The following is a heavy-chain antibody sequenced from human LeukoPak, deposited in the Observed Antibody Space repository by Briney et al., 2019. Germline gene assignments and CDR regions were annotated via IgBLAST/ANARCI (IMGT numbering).Heavy chain of an antibody. V-gene: IGHV1-69*02. D-gene: IGHD3-10*01. J-gene: IGHJ5*02. Sequence: ASVKLSCKASGGTFSSYTISWVRQAPGQGLEWMGRIIPILGIANYAQNFQGRVTITADKSTSTAYMELSSLRSEDTAVYYCARGPFTMVRENWFDPWGQGTLATVSS. CDR2: IIPILGIA. CDR1: GGTFSSYT. CDR3: ARGPFTMVRENWFDP.